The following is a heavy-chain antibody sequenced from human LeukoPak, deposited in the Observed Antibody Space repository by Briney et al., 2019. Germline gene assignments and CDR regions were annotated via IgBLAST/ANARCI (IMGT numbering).Heavy chain of an antibody. CDR1: GFTFSNYW. J-gene: IGHJ4*02. Sequence: PGGSLRLSCAASGFTFSNYWMHWVRQAPGKGLVWVSRINSDGINTSYADSVKGRFTISRDNAKNTLNLQMNSLRAEDTAVYYCARGGVGSIDNYYWGQGTLVTVSS. CDR2: INSDGINT. D-gene: IGHD3-3*01. V-gene: IGHV3-74*01. CDR3: ARGGVGSIDNYY.